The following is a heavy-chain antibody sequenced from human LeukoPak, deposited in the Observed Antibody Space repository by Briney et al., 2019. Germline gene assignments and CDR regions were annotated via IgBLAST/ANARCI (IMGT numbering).Heavy chain of an antibody. CDR1: GFTLSSYA. J-gene: IGHJ4*02. CDR3: ARDTFVAIYCSGGSCYSAVGY. V-gene: IGHV3-23*01. CDR2: ISGSGGST. Sequence: PGGSLRLSCAASGFTLSSYAMSWVRQAPGKGLEWVSAISGSGGSTYYADSVKGRFTISRDNAKNSLYLQMNSLRAEDTAVYYCARDTFVAIYCSGGSCYSAVGYWGQGTLVTVSS. D-gene: IGHD2-15*01.